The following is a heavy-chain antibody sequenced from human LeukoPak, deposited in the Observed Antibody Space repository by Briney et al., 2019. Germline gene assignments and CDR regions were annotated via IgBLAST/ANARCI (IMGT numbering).Heavy chain of an antibody. CDR2: ITSTGRYI. V-gene: IGHV3-21*01. D-gene: IGHD4-23*01. CDR3: ARLRNVGGNPHPFNV. CDR1: EFNFIDYT. Sequence: GGSLRLSCAASEFNFIDYTMNWVRQAPGKGLEWVSSITSTGRYIFYADSLKGRFTISRDNAKKSLYLQMNSLRAEDTAVYYCARLRNVGGNPHPFNVWGQGTTVTVSS. J-gene: IGHJ3*01.